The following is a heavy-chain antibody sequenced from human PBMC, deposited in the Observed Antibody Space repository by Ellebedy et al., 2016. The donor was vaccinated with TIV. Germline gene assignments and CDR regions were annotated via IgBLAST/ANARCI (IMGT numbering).Heavy chain of an antibody. J-gene: IGHJ4*02. CDR1: GFTFSNLA. CDR3: ARDPGLGTGWYYFDY. Sequence: GGSLRLSXAASGFTFSNLAMAWVRQAPGKGLEWVGRIRNKANIYTTEYAASVRGRFTISRDDSKNSVYLQMNSLKTEDTAVYYCARDPGLGTGWYYFDYWGQGTLVTVSS. CDR2: IRNKANIYTT. D-gene: IGHD6-19*01. V-gene: IGHV3-72*01.